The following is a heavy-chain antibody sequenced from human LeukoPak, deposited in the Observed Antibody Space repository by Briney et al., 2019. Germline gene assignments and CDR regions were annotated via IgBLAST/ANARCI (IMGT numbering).Heavy chain of an antibody. CDR2: IHYSGST. V-gene: IGHV4-59*01. Sequence: SETLSLTCTVSGGSISSYYWSWLRQPPGKGLQWIGCIHYSGSTNYNPSLKSRVTISVDTSKNQFSLKLSSVTAADTAVYYCARTTMVRGTYYMDVWGKGTTVTISS. CDR1: GGSISSYY. CDR3: ARTTMVRGTYYMDV. D-gene: IGHD3-10*01. J-gene: IGHJ6*03.